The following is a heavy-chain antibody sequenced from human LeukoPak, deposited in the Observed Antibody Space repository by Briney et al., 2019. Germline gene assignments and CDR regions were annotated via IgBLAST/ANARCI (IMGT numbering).Heavy chain of an antibody. D-gene: IGHD1-26*01. CDR3: AREAGEELLIY. CDR1: GYTSFY. Sequence: GASVKVSCKASGYTSFYMHWVRQAPGQGLEWMGVISPTGGSTTYAQKFQGRVTMTRDTSISTAYMELSRLRSDDTAVYYCAREAGEELLIYWGQGTLVTVSS. J-gene: IGHJ4*02. CDR2: ISPTGGST. V-gene: IGHV1-46*01.